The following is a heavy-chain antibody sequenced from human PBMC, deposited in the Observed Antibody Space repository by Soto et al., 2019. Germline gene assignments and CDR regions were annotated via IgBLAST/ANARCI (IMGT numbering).Heavy chain of an antibody. CDR3: ARDTAMALPDA. D-gene: IGHD5-18*01. Sequence: QVQLVQSRAEVKKPGASVKVSCKASGYTFTSYGITWVRQAPGQGLEWMGWISAHNGNTKYAQKLQGRVTMTTDTSTSTAYMEVRSLRSDDTAVYYCARDTAMALPDAWGQGTLVTVSS. CDR1: GYTFTSYG. J-gene: IGHJ4*02. V-gene: IGHV1-18*01. CDR2: ISAHNGNT.